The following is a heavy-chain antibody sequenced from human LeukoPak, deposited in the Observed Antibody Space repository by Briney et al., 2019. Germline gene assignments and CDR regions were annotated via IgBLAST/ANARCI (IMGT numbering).Heavy chain of an antibody. CDR1: GGSISSGDYY. D-gene: IGHD3-3*01. CDR2: IYYSGST. J-gene: IGHJ4*02. V-gene: IGHV4-30-4*08. CDR3: ARSSRTDFWGGYPDF. Sequence: SSETLSLTCTVSGGSISSGDYYWSWIRQPPGKGLEWIGYIYYSGSTYYNPSLKSRVTISVDTSKNQFSLKVTSVTAADTAFYCARSSRTDFWGGYPDFWGQGTLVTVSS.